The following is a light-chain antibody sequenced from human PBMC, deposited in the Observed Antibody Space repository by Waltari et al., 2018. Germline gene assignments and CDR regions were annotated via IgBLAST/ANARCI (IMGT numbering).Light chain of an antibody. CDR1: SSKIGNNY. CDR3: GTWDASLGGI. V-gene: IGLV1-51*02. Sequence: QSVLTQPPSVSAAPGQTVTISCSADSSKIGNNYVSWYQHFPGTAPKLLIYENKRRPSVIPDRFSGSKSGTSATLGITGLQTGDEADYYCGTWDASLGGIFGTGTKVTVL. J-gene: IGLJ1*01. CDR2: ENK.